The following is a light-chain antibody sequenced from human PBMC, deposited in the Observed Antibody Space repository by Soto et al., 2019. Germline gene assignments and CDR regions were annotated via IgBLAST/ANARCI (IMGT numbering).Light chain of an antibody. CDR2: ETS. V-gene: IGKV3-15*01. CDR3: QQYSDWPPT. J-gene: IGKJ1*01. Sequence: IVMTQCPATLSESPGERATLSCRASQSVGDKLVWYQQKLGQAPRLVISETSTRASDIPVRFSGRGSGTEFTLTISSLQSEDFAVYYCQQYSDWPPTFGQGTKVDIK. CDR1: QSVGDK.